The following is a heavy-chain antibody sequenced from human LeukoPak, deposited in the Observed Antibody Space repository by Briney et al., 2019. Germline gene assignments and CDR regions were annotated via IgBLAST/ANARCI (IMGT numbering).Heavy chain of an antibody. CDR3: ARLRGVVVPNDDY. J-gene: IGHJ4*02. CDR1: GGSISSSSYY. Sequence: SETLSLTCTVSGGSISSSSYYWGWIRQPPGKGLEWIGSIYYSGSTYYNPSLKSRVTISVDTSKNQFSLKLSSVTAADTAVYYCARLRGVVVPNDDYWGQGTLVSVSS. D-gene: IGHD2-15*01. V-gene: IGHV4-39*01. CDR2: IYYSGST.